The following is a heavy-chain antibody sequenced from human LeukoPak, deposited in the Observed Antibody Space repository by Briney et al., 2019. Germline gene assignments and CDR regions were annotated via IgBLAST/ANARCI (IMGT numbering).Heavy chain of an antibody. J-gene: IGHJ4*02. CDR3: ARGTGWPQFDY. CDR1: GDSVSRDSIA. CDR2: TYYKSAWYN. Sequence: LSLTCAISGDSVSRDSIAWNWIRQSPSRGLEWLGRTYYKSAWYNDYAVSVKGRIIINPDTSKNQFSLQLNSVTPEDTAVYYCARGTGWPQFDYWGQGTLVTVSS. D-gene: IGHD6-19*01. V-gene: IGHV6-1*01.